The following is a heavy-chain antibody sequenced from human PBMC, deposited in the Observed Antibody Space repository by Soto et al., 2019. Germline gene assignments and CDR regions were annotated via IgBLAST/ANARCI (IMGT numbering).Heavy chain of an antibody. D-gene: IGHD6-19*01. CDR2: ISYDGSNK. CDR3: AKARSGWYHDY. CDR1: GFTFSSYG. Sequence: QVQLVESGGGVVQPGRSLRLSCAASGFTFSSYGMHWVRQAPGKGLEWVAVISYDGSNKYYADSVKGRFTISRDNSKNRLGLQMNSLRAEDTAVDYCAKARSGWYHDYWGQGTLVTVSS. J-gene: IGHJ4*02. V-gene: IGHV3-30*18.